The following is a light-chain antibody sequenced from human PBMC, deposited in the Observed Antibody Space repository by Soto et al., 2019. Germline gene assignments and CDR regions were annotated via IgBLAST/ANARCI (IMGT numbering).Light chain of an antibody. CDR3: QQYYSYPRT. Sequence: AIRMTQSPSSLSASTGDRVTITCRASQGISSYLAWYHQKPGKAPKLLIYAASTLQSGVPSRFSGSGSGTDFTLTISCLQSEDFATYYSQQYYSYPRTFGQATKVAIK. CDR1: QGISSY. CDR2: AAS. J-gene: IGKJ1*01. V-gene: IGKV1-8*01.